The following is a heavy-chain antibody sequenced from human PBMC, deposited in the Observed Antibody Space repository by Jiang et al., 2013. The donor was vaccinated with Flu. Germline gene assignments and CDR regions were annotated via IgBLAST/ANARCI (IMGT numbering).Heavy chain of an antibody. Sequence: GYYWGWIRQPPTGRGRGVDWEYLSYGSTYYNPSLKSRVTISVDTSKNQFSLKLSSVTAADTAVYYCARDKSPYYGMDVWGQGTTVTVSS. CDR1: GYY. J-gene: IGHJ6*02. V-gene: IGHV4-38-2*02. CDR2: LSYGST. CDR3: ARDKSPYYGMDV.